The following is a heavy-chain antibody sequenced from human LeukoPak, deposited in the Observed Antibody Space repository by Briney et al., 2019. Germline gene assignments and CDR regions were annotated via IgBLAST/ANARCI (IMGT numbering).Heavy chain of an antibody. CDR1: GFSLTTSGVC. CDR3: ARMECGSCPNYFDY. V-gene: IGHV2-70*11. Sequence: SGPTLVNPTQTLTLTCTFSGFSLTTSGVCVNWIRQPPGKALEWLARIDWDTDKYYSTSLKTRLTISKDTSKNQVVLTMTNMDPVDTASYFCARMECGSCPNYFDYWGQGILVTVSS. CDR2: IDWDTDK. J-gene: IGHJ4*02. D-gene: IGHD1-26*01.